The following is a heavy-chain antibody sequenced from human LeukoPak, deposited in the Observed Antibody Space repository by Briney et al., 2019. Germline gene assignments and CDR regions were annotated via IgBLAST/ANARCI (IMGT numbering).Heavy chain of an antibody. Sequence: QPGGSLRLSCAASGFTFSSYAMSWVRQAPGQGVEWVSAITNSGDDTYYADSVNGRFTISRDNSKNTLYLEMSSLRAEDTAVYYCAKRRYERSGNFDYWGQGTLVTVSS. CDR2: ITNSGDDT. CDR1: GFTFSSYA. D-gene: IGHD3-22*01. CDR3: AKRRYERSGNFDY. V-gene: IGHV3-23*01. J-gene: IGHJ4*02.